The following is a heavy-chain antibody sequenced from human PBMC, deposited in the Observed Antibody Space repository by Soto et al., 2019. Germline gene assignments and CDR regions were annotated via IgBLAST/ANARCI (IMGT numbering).Heavy chain of an antibody. CDR1: GFTFSSYS. V-gene: IGHV3-48*02. CDR2: ISSSSSTI. D-gene: IGHD6-13*01. CDR3: ARDWDSSIYYYYGMDV. J-gene: IGHJ6*02. Sequence: GGSLRLSCAASGFTFSSYSMNWVRQAPGKGLEWVSYISSSSSTIYYADSVKGRFTISRDNAKNSLYLQMNSLRDEDTAVYYCARDWDSSIYYYYGMDVWGQGTTVTVSS.